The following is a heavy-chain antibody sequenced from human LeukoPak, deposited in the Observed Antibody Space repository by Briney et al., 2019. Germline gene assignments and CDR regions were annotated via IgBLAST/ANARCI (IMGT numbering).Heavy chain of an antibody. V-gene: IGHV4-30-2*01. CDR1: GGSISSGGYS. CDR3: ARDKEDIVAD. Sequence: SQTLSLTCAVSGGSISSGGYSWRWIRQPPGRGLEWIGYIYHSGSTYHNPSLKSRVTISVDRSKNQFSLKLSSVTAADTAVYYCARDKEDIVADWDQGTLVTVSS. CDR2: IYHSGST. J-gene: IGHJ4*02. D-gene: IGHD5-12*01.